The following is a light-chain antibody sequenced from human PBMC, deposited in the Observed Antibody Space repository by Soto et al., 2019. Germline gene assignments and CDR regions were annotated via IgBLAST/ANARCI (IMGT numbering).Light chain of an antibody. CDR1: QSVSSSS. V-gene: IGKV3-20*01. J-gene: IGKJ4*01. CDR3: QQYGSSPT. Sequence: EIVLTQSPATLSLSPGERVTLSCRASQSVSSSSLAWYQQKPGQAPRLLIYGSSSRPTGLPDSFRGSGSGTYSPLTISRLEPEYFAVYCCQQYGSSPTFGGGTKVEIK. CDR2: GSS.